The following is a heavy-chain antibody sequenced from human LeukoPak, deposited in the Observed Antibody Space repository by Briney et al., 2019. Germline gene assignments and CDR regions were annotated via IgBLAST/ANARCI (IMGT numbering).Heavy chain of an antibody. CDR3: ARPPYFDFWSGFYTDHYYYMEV. J-gene: IGHJ6*03. D-gene: IGHD3-3*01. CDR2: ISSSGSTI. CDR1: GFTFSDYY. V-gene: IGHV3-11*04. Sequence: GSLRLSCAASGFTFSDYYMSWIRQAPGKGLEWVSYISSSGSTIYYADSVKGRFTISRDNAKNSLYLQMNSLRAEDTAVYYCARPPYFDFWSGFYTDHYYYMEVWGKGTSVTVSS.